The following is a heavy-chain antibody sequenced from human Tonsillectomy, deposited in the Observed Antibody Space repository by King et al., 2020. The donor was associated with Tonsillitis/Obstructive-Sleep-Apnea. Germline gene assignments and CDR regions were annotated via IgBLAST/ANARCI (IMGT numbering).Heavy chain of an antibody. CDR3: ARAAAYCGGDCYDY. D-gene: IGHD2-21*01. CDR1: GYSFSTHW. J-gene: IGHJ4*02. Sequence: VQLVESGAAVKKPGESLKISCKGSGYSFSTHWIGWVRQMPGKGLEWMGIFYPDDSDTRYSPSLKGQVTISADRSINTAYLQWNSLRASDTAMYYCARAAAYCGGDCYDYWGQGTLVTVSS. V-gene: IGHV5-51*01. CDR2: FYPDDSDT.